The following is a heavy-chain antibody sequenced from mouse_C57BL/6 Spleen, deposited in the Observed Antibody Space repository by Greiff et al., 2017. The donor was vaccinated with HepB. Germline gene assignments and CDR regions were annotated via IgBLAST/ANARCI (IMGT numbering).Heavy chain of an antibody. V-gene: IGHV1-69*01. CDR1: GYTFTSYW. CDR2: IDPSDSYT. Sequence: VQLQQPGAELVMPGASVKLSCKASGYTFTSYWMHWVRQRPGQGLEWIGEIDPSDSYTNYNQKFKGKSTLTVDKSSSTAYMQLSSLTSEDSAVYYCARSGSSYGAMDYWGQGTSVTVSS. CDR3: ARSGSSYGAMDY. D-gene: IGHD1-1*01. J-gene: IGHJ4*01.